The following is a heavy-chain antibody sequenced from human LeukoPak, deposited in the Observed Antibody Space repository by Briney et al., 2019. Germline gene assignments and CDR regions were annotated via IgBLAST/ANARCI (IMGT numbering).Heavy chain of an antibody. J-gene: IGHJ4*02. V-gene: IGHV3-23*01. Sequence: GGSLRLSCAASGFTFSSYAMSWVRQAPGKGLEGVSPISGSGGSTYYADSVKGRFTISRDNSKNTLYLQMNSLRAEDTAVYYCAKVFGVVYFDYWGQGTLVTVSS. CDR3: AKVFGVVYFDY. CDR2: ISGSGGST. CDR1: GFTFSSYA. D-gene: IGHD3-3*01.